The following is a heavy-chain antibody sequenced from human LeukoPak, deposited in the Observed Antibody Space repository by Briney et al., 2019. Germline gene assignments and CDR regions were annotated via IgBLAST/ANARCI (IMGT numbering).Heavy chain of an antibody. Sequence: GGSLRLSCAASGFTFSSYAMRWVRQAPGKGLEWVAVISYDGSNKYYADSVKGRFTISRDNSKNTLYLQMNSLRAEDTAVYYCARTPADGSGWYGDYFDYWGQGTLVTVSS. J-gene: IGHJ4*02. CDR3: ARTPADGSGWYGDYFDY. D-gene: IGHD6-19*01. CDR1: GFTFSSYA. V-gene: IGHV3-30-3*01. CDR2: ISYDGSNK.